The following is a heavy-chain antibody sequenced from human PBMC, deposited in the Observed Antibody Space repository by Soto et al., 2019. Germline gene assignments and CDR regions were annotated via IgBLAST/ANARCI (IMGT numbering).Heavy chain of an antibody. Sequence: SETLSLTCAVSGGSISSSNWWSWVRQPPGKGLEWIGEIYHSGSTNYNPSLKSRVTISVDKSKNQFSLKLSSVTAADTAVYYCARVGNSWYYYYGMDVWGQGTTVTSP. J-gene: IGHJ6*02. CDR2: IYHSGST. V-gene: IGHV4-4*02. D-gene: IGHD6-13*01. CDR1: GGSISSSNW. CDR3: ARVGNSWYYYYGMDV.